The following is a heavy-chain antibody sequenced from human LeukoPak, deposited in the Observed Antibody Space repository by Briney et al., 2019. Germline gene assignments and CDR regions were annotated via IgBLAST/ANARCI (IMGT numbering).Heavy chain of an antibody. CDR2: ISGTSSYI. D-gene: IGHD5-18*01. J-gene: IGHJ4*02. CDR1: GFTFSSYS. V-gene: IGHV3-21*01. Sequence: GGSLRLSCAASGFTFSSYSMNWDRQAPGKGLEWVSSISGTSSYIYYADSVKGRFTISRDNAKNSLYLQMNSLRAEDTAVYYCAREDIYGHSEHYWGQGTLVTVSS. CDR3: AREDIYGHSEHY.